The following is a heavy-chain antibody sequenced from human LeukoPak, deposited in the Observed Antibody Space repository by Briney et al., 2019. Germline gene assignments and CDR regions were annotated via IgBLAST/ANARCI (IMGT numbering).Heavy chain of an antibody. CDR2: ISGSGGST. D-gene: IGHD3-10*01. Sequence: PGRSLRLSCAASGFTFSSYAMSWVRQAPGKGLEWVSAISGSGGSTYYADSVKGRFTISRDNSKNTLYLQMNSLRAEDTAVYYCAKRYGSGSYFHYWGQGTLVTVSS. CDR1: GFTFSSYA. CDR3: AKRYGSGSYFHY. J-gene: IGHJ4*02. V-gene: IGHV3-23*01.